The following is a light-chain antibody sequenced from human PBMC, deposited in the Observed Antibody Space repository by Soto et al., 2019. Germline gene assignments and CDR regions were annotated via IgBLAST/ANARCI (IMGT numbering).Light chain of an antibody. CDR2: GVS. V-gene: IGLV2-14*01. CDR3: SLYISSSTLV. CDR1: SIDVGAYNY. J-gene: IGLJ1*01. Sequence: SVLTQPASVSGPSGQSITISCTGTSIDVGAYNYVSWNQQQPAQAPKLMIYGVSNRPSGVSNRFSGSTSGNTASLTISGLQAEDEADYYCSLYISSSTLVFGTGTKGTVL.